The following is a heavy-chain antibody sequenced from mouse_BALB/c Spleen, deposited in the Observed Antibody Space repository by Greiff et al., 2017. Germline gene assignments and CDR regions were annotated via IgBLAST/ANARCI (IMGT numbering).Heavy chain of an antibody. J-gene: IGHJ3*01. CDR1: GFSLTSYG. Sequence: VKLVESGPGLVAPSQSLSITCTVSGFSLTSYGVHWVRQPPGKGLEWLGVIWAGGSTNYNSALMSRLSISKDNSKSQVFLKMNSLQTDDTAMYYCARGKEYGVWSTDGWFAYWGQGTLVTVSA. V-gene: IGHV2-9*02. D-gene: IGHD2-10*02. CDR3: ARGKEYGVWSTDGWFAY. CDR2: IWAGGST.